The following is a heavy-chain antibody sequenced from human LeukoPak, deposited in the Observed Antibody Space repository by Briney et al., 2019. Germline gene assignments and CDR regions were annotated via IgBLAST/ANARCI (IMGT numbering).Heavy chain of an antibody. J-gene: IGHJ5*02. CDR1: GGSISSGGYY. V-gene: IGHV4-31*03. CDR2: IYYSGST. Sequence: SQTLSLTCTVSGGSISSGGYYWSWIRQHPGKGLEWIGYIYYSGSTYYNPSLKSRVTISVDTSKNQFSLKLSSVTAADTAVYYCARDRPRYNWFDPWGQGTLATVSS. CDR3: ARDRPRYNWFDP.